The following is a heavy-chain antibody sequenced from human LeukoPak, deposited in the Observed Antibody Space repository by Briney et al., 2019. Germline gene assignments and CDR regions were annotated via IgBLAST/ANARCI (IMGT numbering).Heavy chain of an antibody. CDR1: GYTFTSYD. CDR3: ARVRIAAANWFDP. CDR2: MNPNSGNT. D-gene: IGHD6-6*01. Sequence: ASVKVSCKASGYTFTSYDIYWVRQATGQGLEWMGWMNPNSGNTGYAQKFQGSVTMTRNTSISTAYIELSSLRSEDTAVYYCARVRIAAANWFDPWGQGTLVTVSS. V-gene: IGHV1-8*01. J-gene: IGHJ5*02.